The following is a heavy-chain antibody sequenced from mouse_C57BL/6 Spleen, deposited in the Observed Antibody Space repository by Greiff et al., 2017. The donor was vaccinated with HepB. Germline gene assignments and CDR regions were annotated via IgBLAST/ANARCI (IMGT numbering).Heavy chain of an antibody. CDR1: GYTFTDYY. D-gene: IGHD1-1*01. CDR2: IFPGSGST. J-gene: IGHJ1*03. CDR3: ARAGYYGSSYGYWYFDV. V-gene: IGHV1-75*01. Sequence: VQLVESGPELVKPGASVKISCKASGYTFTDYYINWVKQRPGQGLEWIGWIFPGSGSTYYNEKFKGKATLTVDKSSSTAYMLLSSLTSEDSAVYFCARAGYYGSSYGYWYFDVWGTGTTVTVSS.